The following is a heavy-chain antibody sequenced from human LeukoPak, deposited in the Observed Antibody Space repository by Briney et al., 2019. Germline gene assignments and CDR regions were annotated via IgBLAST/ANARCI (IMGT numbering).Heavy chain of an antibody. Sequence: PSETLSLTCTVSGGSISSSTYYWGWIRQPPGKGLEWIGSITYSGSTYYNPSLKSRVTISVDTSKNQFSLKLISVTAADTAVYYCARGRASGRRYYYMDVWGKGTTVTVSS. D-gene: IGHD6-19*01. CDR3: ARGRASGRRYYYMDV. CDR2: ITYSGST. V-gene: IGHV4-39*07. CDR1: GGSISSSTYY. J-gene: IGHJ6*03.